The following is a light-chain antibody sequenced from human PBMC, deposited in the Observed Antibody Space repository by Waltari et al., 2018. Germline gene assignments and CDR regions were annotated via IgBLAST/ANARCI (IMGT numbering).Light chain of an antibody. CDR2: DEF. CDR1: EDITTY. CDR3: QHHANVPLS. V-gene: IGKV1-33*01. Sequence: DIQMTQSPSSLSASVGDRVTITCQASEDITTYINWYQKKPEKAPKLLFYDEFNWQTGVPSRFSGGGSGTSFTFTISSLQPEDVATYYCQHHANVPLSFGGGTKVEVK. J-gene: IGKJ4*01.